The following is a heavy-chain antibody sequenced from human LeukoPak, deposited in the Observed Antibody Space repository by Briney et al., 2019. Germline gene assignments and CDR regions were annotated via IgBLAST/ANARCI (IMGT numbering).Heavy chain of an antibody. Sequence: GGSLRLSCAASGFTFSNHGMSWVRQAPGKGLGWVSSISGDGGATYYADSVKGRFTISRDNSKNTLYLQMTSLRVEDTAVYYCAKRGSSWYTDYWGQGTLVTVSS. CDR3: AKRGSSWYTDY. D-gene: IGHD6-13*01. V-gene: IGHV3-23*01. CDR1: GFTFSNHG. CDR2: ISGDGGAT. J-gene: IGHJ4*02.